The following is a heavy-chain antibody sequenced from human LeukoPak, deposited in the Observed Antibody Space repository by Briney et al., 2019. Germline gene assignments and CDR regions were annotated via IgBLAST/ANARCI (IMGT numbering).Heavy chain of an antibody. CDR1: GFTFSAYT. J-gene: IGHJ4*02. Sequence: GGSLRLSCAASGFTFSAYTMNWVRQAPGKGLEWVSSISTSSIYIYYADSVKGRFTMSRDNAKKSLYLQMNSLRAEDTAVYYCARVRYDGSGYYSVYDYWGQGTLVTVSS. CDR3: ARVRYDGSGYYSVYDY. D-gene: IGHD3-22*01. V-gene: IGHV3-21*01. CDR2: ISTSSIYI.